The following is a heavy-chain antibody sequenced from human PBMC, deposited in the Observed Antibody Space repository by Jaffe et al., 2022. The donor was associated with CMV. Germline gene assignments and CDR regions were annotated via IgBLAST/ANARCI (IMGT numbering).Heavy chain of an antibody. V-gene: IGHV3-21*01. CDR1: GFTFSSYS. D-gene: IGHD2-8*01. CDR2: ISSSSSYI. J-gene: IGHJ2*01. Sequence: EVQLVESGGGLVKPGGSLRLSCAASGFTFSSYSMNWVRQAPGKGLEWVSSISSSSSYIYYADSVKGRFTISRDNAKNSLYLQMNSLRAEDTAVYYCASRPGGLGYCTNGVCGGLWGRGTLVTVSS. CDR3: ASRPGGLGYCTNGVCGGL.